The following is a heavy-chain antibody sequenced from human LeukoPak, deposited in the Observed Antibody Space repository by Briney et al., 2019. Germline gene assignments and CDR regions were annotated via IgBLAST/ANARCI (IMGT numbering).Heavy chain of an antibody. CDR1: GFTFSSYA. CDR2: ISGSGGST. Sequence: GGSLRLSCAASGFTFSSYAMSWVRQAPGKGLEWVSAISGSGGSTYYADSVKGRFTISRDNSKNTLYLQMNSLRAEDMAVYYCAKPHSPKAPIAAAGTFAYFDLWGRGTLVTVSS. CDR3: AKPHSPKAPIAAAGTFAYFDL. D-gene: IGHD6-13*01. J-gene: IGHJ2*01. V-gene: IGHV3-23*01.